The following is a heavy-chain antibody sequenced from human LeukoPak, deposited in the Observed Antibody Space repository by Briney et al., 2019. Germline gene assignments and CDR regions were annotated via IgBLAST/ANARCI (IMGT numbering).Heavy chain of an antibody. CDR1: GFTFSSYG. J-gene: IGHJ4*02. CDR3: AKDHVGTWSALDY. V-gene: IGHV3-30*02. CDR2: IRYDGSDK. Sequence: GGSLRLSCAAPGFTFSSYGMHWVRQAPGKGLEGVAFIRYDGSDKYYADSVKGRFILSRDNSRNTLSLEMNSLRAEDTAVYYCAKDHVGTWSALDYWGQGTLVTVSS. D-gene: IGHD6-13*01.